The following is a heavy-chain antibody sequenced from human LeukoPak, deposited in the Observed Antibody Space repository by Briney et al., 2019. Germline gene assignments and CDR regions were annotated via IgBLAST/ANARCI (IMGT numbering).Heavy chain of an antibody. V-gene: IGHV4-38-2*02. Sequence: SETLSLTCTVSGYSISSGYYWGWIRQPPGKGLEWIGSIYHSGSTYYNPSLKSRVTISVDTSKNQFSLKLSSVTAADTAVYYCARDRSSSSFDPWGQGTLVTVPS. CDR2: IYHSGST. J-gene: IGHJ5*02. D-gene: IGHD6-6*01. CDR3: ARDRSSSSFDP. CDR1: GYSISSGYY.